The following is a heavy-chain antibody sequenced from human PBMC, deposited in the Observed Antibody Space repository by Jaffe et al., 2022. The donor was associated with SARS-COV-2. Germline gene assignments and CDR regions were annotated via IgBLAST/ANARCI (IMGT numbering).Heavy chain of an antibody. V-gene: IGHV1-3*01. J-gene: IGHJ4*02. CDR1: GYTFTSYA. D-gene: IGHD4-17*01. CDR3: ARVIWDGDYVFDY. Sequence: QVQLVQSGAEVKKPGASVKVSCKASGYTFTSYAMHWVRQAPGQRLEWMGWINAGNGNTKYSQKFQGRVTITRDTSASTAYMELSSLRSEDTAVYYCARVIWDGDYVFDYWGQGTLVTVSS. CDR2: INAGNGNT.